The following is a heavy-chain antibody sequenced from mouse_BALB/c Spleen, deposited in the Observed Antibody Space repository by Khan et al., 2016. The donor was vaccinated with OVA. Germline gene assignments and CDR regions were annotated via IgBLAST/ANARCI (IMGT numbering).Heavy chain of an antibody. CDR2: INSDGYYT. J-gene: IGHJ3*01. V-gene: IGHV5-6*01. Sequence: EVQRVESGGDLVKPGGSLRLSCAASGFTFSTYGMSWVRQFPDKRLEWVATINSDGYYTYYPATLKGRFTISRNNAENTLYLQMSSLKSEDTAIYYCASHLTGSFAYWGHGTLVTVSA. CDR3: ASHLTGSFAY. CDR1: GFTFSTYG. D-gene: IGHD4-1*01.